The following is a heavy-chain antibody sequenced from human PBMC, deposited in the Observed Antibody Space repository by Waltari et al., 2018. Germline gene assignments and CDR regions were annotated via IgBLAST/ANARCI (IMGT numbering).Heavy chain of an antibody. V-gene: IGHV3-74*01. CDR2: INTDGSIT. D-gene: IGHD2-15*01. CDR3: TRGVAEGFDP. J-gene: IGHJ5*02. CDR1: GITFSSYW. Sequence: EVQLVESGGDLVQPGGSLRLSCAASGITFSSYWMHWVRQAPGTGLVWVSRINTDGSITIYAYSVRGRFTISRDNAKNTLYLQMNSLRVDDSAVYYCTRGVAEGFDPWGQGTLVTVSS.